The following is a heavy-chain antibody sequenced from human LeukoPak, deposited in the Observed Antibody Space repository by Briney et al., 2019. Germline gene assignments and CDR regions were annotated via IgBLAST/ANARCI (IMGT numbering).Heavy chain of an antibody. D-gene: IGHD2-15*01. CDR3: ARSSDGGGSYYTFDY. Sequence: SSETLSLTCTVSGGSISSYYWSWIRQPPGKGLEWIGYIYYSGSTNYNPSLKSRVTISVDTSKNQFSLKPSSVTAADTAVYYCARSSDGGGSYYTFDYWGQGTLVTVSS. V-gene: IGHV4-59*08. CDR2: IYYSGST. CDR1: GGSISSYY. J-gene: IGHJ4*02.